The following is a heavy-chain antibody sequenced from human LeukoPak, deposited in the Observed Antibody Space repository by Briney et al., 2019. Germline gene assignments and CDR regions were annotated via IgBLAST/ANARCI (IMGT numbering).Heavy chain of an antibody. D-gene: IGHD6-19*01. J-gene: IGHJ4*02. CDR1: GGSFSGYY. V-gene: IGHV4-34*01. CDR3: ARGEYSSGWYSY. Sequence: SETLSLTCAVYGGSFSGYYWSWIRQPPGKGLVWIGEINHSGSTNYNPSLKSRVTISVDTSKNQFSLKLSSVTAADTAVYYCARGEYSSGWYSYWGQGTLVTVSS. CDR2: INHSGST.